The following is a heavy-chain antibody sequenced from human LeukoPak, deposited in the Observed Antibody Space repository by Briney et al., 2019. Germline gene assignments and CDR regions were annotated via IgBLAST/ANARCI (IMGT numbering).Heavy chain of an antibody. V-gene: IGHV3-48*04. CDR1: GFTFSSYG. CDR2: ISSSGSTI. CDR3: ARHVDTAMFDY. D-gene: IGHD5-18*01. J-gene: IGHJ4*02. Sequence: PGGSLRLSCAASGFTFSSYGMHWVRQAPGKGLEWVSYISSSGSTIYYADSVKGRFTISRDNAKNSLYLQMNSLRAEDTAVYYCARHVDTAMFDYWGQGTLVTVSS.